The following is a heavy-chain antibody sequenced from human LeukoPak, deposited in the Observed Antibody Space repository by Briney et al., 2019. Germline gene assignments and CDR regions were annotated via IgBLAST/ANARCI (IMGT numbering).Heavy chain of an antibody. CDR2: IKQDGSEK. D-gene: IGHD3-3*01. V-gene: IGHV3-7*01. Sequence: AGGSLRLSCAASGFTFSSYWMSWVRQAPGKGLEWVANIKQDGSEKYYVDSVKGRFTISRDNAKNSLYLQMNSLRAEDTAVYYCARAVAYYDFWSGSYYFDYWGQGTLVTVSS. CDR1: GFTFSSYW. CDR3: ARAVAYYDFWSGSYYFDY. J-gene: IGHJ4*02.